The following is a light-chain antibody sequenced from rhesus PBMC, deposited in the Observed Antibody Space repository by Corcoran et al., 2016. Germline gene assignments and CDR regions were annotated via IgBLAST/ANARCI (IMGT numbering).Light chain of an antibody. J-gene: IGLJ1*01. V-gene: IGLV3S11*01. CDR1: SLKTYY. CDR3: GSWDNSGNHYI. CDR2: GNT. Sequence: SSGLTQEPALSVALGHTVRMTCQGDSLKTYYASWYPQRPGQVPVLVIYGNTNRPSGIPGRFSGSWSGNTGSLTITGAQVEDEADYFCGSWDNSGNHYIFGAGTRLTGL.